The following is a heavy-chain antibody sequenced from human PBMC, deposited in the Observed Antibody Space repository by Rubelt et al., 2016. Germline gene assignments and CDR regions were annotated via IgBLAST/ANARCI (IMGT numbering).Heavy chain of an antibody. CDR2: VYWDDDR. J-gene: IGHJ3*01. CDR1: GFSLTTNGVG. V-gene: IGHV2-5*02. D-gene: IGHD3-16*01. Sequence: QITLKQSGPTLVKPTQTLTLTCTFSGFSLTTNGVGVGWIRQPPGGALEWLAIVYWDDDRRYTPSLKTRLTLTKDTSKNLVVLKMSEMDPVETGTYYCANVTISFGGVLRDDAFDVWGQGTTVTVSP. CDR3: ANVTISFGGVLRDDAFDV.